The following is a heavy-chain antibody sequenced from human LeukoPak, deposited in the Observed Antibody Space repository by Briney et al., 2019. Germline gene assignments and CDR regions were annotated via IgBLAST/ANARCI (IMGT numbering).Heavy chain of an antibody. CDR1: GFTLSSYA. Sequence: GSLRLSCAASGFTLSSYAMSWVRQAPGKGLEWVSGISGSGGTTYYADSVRGRFTISRDSSRNTLYLQMNSLRAEHTAVYYCAKAAGSSGWYHLDYWGQGTLVTVSS. D-gene: IGHD6-19*01. CDR2: ISGSGGTT. CDR3: AKAAGSSGWYHLDY. V-gene: IGHV3-23*01. J-gene: IGHJ4*02.